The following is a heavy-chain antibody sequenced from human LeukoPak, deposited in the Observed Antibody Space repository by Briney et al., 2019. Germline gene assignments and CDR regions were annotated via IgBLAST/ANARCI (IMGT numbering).Heavy chain of an antibody. D-gene: IGHD3-22*01. J-gene: IGHJ4*02. V-gene: IGHV1-69*05. CDR3: ARGSRGYYDSSGYFDY. CDR1: GGTFSSYA. CDR2: IIPIFGTA. Sequence: SVKVSCKASGGTFSSYAISWVRQAPGQGLEWMGRIIPIFGTANYAQRFQGRVTITTDESTSTAYMELSSLRSEDTAVYYCARGSRGYYDSSGYFDYWGQGTLVTVSS.